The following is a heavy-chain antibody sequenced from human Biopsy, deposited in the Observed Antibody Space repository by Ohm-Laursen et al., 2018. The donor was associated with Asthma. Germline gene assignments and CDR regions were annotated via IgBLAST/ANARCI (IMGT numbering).Heavy chain of an antibody. J-gene: IGHJ2*01. CDR2: ISYDGKFK. V-gene: IGHV3-30*04. CDR3: ARDAGMNLAPGHWSFDL. Sequence: SSLRLSCAAFGFNLNTYTLSWVRQAPGQGLAWLSTISYDGKFKYFADSVKGRFTISRDYSKNTLYLQMNSLRLEDTGVYFCARDAGMNLAPGHWSFDLWGRGTLLTVSS. D-gene: IGHD1-14*01. CDR1: GFNLNTYT.